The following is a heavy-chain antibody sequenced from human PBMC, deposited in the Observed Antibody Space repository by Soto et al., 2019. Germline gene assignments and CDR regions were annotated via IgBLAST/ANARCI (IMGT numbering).Heavy chain of an antibody. Sequence: QITLKESGPTLVKPTQTLTLTCTFSGFSLSTSGVGVGWIRRPPGKALEWLALIYWNDDKRYSPSLKSRLTITKDTSKNQVVLTMTNMDPVDTATYYCARRYYDILTGYYIPFDYWGQGTLVTVSS. CDR1: GFSLSTSGVG. CDR2: IYWNDDK. V-gene: IGHV2-5*01. D-gene: IGHD3-9*01. J-gene: IGHJ4*02. CDR3: ARRYYDILTGYYIPFDY.